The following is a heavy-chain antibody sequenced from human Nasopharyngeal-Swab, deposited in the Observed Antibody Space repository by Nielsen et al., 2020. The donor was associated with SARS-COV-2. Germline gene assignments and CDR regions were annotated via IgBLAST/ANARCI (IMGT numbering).Heavy chain of an antibody. Sequence: ASVKVSCKASGYTFTGYYMHWVRQAPGQGLEWMGWINPNSGGPNYAQKFQGWVTMTRDTSISTAYMELSRLRSDDTAVYYCARDLVYSYYYYGMDVWGQGTTVTVSS. V-gene: IGHV1-2*04. D-gene: IGHD2-15*01. CDR3: ARDLVYSYYYYGMDV. J-gene: IGHJ6*02. CDR1: GYTFTGYY. CDR2: INPNSGGP.